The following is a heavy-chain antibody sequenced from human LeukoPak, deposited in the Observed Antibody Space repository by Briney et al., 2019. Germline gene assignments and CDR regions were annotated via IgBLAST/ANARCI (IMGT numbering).Heavy chain of an antibody. CDR2: IYSDNT. J-gene: IGHJ4*02. Sequence: GGSLRLSCTVSGFTVSSNSMSWVRQAPGKGLEWVSFIYSDNTHYSDSVKGRFTISRDNSKNTLYLQMNSLRAEDTAVYYCAKDRWEQWLSGYWGQGTLVTVSS. V-gene: IGHV3-53*01. D-gene: IGHD6-19*01. CDR1: GFTVSSNS. CDR3: AKDRWEQWLSGY.